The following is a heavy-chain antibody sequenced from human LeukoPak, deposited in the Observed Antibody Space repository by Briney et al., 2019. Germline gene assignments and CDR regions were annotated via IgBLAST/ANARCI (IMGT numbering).Heavy chain of an antibody. CDR1: GCTFTSYG. Sequence: ASVKVSCKASGCTFTSYGISWVRQAPGQGLEWMGWISAYNGNTNYAQKLQGRVTMTTDTSTSTAYMELRSLRSDDTAVYYCARDYAMIVVVIKPLDYWGQGTLVTVSS. J-gene: IGHJ4*02. CDR2: ISAYNGNT. CDR3: ARDYAMIVVVIKPLDY. D-gene: IGHD3-22*01. V-gene: IGHV1-18*01.